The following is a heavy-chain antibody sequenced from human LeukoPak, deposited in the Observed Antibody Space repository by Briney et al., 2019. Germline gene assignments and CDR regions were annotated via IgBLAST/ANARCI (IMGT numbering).Heavy chain of an antibody. J-gene: IGHJ6*02. CDR2: ISGSGGST. V-gene: IGHV3-23*01. Sequence: GGSLRLSCAASGFTFSSYAMSWVRQAPGKGLEWVSAISGSGGSTYYADSVKGRFTISRDNSKNTLYLQMNSLRAEDTAVYYCAREGCSSTSCYDYYYGMDVWGQGTTVTVSS. CDR3: AREGCSSTSCYDYYYGMDV. D-gene: IGHD2-2*01. CDR1: GFTFSSYA.